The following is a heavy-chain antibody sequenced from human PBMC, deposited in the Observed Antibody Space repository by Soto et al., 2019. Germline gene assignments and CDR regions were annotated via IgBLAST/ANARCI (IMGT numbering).Heavy chain of an antibody. Sequence: QVQLVQSGAEVKKPESSVRVSCKASGGTFNNYAITWVRQAPGQGLEWMGGTIPMCGTTNYAEKFQGRVTITADESTNTAYMELSSLRSEDTAVYYCTRCGIRYHSIGFYLGIDGMDVWGQGTTVIVSS. CDR1: GGTFNNYA. CDR3: TRCGIRYHSIGFYLGIDGMDV. J-gene: IGHJ6*02. D-gene: IGHD3-22*01. V-gene: IGHV1-69*12. CDR2: TIPMCGTT.